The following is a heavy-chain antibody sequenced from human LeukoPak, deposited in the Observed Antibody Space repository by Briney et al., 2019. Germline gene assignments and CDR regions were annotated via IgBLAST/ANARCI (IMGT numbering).Heavy chain of an antibody. CDR2: IYDSD. CDR1: GGSISSSSYY. Sequence: SETLSLTCTVSGGSISSSSYYWGWIRQPPGKGLEFIGNIYDSDLYNPSLRSRVTISVDTSKNQFSLRLSSATAADTAIYYCARGGAYCSGGRCHTFDSWGRGTLVTVSS. J-gene: IGHJ4*02. D-gene: IGHD2-15*01. CDR3: ARGGAYCSGGRCHTFDS. V-gene: IGHV4-39*07.